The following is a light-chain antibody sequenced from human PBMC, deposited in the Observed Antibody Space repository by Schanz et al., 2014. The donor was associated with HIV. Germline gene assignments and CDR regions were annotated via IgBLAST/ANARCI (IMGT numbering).Light chain of an antibody. CDR1: SSDVGADNS. Sequence: QSALTQPASVSGSPGQSITISCTGTSSDVGADNSVSWYQQHPGRAPRLLVYDVTYRPSGVSNRFSGSKSGNTASLTISGLQPEDEADYYCAAWDDSLNGWVFGGGTKLTV. V-gene: IGLV2-14*03. CDR3: AAWDDSLNGWV. CDR2: DVT. J-gene: IGLJ3*02.